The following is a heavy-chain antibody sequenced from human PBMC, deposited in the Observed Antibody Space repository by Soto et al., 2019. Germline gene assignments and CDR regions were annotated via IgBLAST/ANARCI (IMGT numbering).Heavy chain of an antibody. D-gene: IGHD3-10*01. CDR1: GYRFIEYY. J-gene: IGHJ5*02. Sequence: ASVKFSCKASGYRFIEYYIHWVRQAPGQGLEWMGWISPRSGGTNYAQKFRGRVTITSDTSINTAYMELTSLSSDDTAVYYCTKKGGGPFPFDPWGQGTRVTVSS. CDR3: TKKGGGPFPFDP. V-gene: IGHV1-2*02. CDR2: ISPRSGGT.